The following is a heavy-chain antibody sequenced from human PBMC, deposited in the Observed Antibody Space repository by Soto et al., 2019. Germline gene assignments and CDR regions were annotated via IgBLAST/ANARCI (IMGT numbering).Heavy chain of an antibody. Sequence: ETLSFTCTVSGGSIGGVDYYWSWIRQPPGKGLEWIGYIYYSGSTDYYPSLKSRVTISVDPSKYQFSRTLSSVTAADSAVYNCASRLGRTRSDYRMVRFGWFDPRGQGTLVSVSA. CDR2: IYYSGST. CDR1: GGSIGGVDYY. V-gene: IGHV4-30-4*01. J-gene: IGHJ5*02. D-gene: IGHD4-4*01. CDR3: ASRLGRTRSDYRMVRFGWFDP.